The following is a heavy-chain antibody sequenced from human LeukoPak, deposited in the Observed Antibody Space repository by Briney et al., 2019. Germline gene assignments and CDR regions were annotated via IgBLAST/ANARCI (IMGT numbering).Heavy chain of an antibody. V-gene: IGHV3-53*01. CDR3: AGRAGAYSHPYDY. CDR1: GFTCSSNS. CDR2: IYSDNT. D-gene: IGHD4/OR15-4a*01. J-gene: IGHJ4*02. Sequence: GGSLRLSCEGTGFTCSSNSMSWVRQAPGKGLEWVSFIYSDNTHYSYAVKGRFTISRDNYKTTLYLQMKSLRAEDTAVYYCAGRAGAYSHPYDYWGQGTLVTVSS.